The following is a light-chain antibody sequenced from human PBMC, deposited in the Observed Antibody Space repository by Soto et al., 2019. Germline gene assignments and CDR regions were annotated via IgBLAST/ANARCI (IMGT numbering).Light chain of an antibody. CDR1: QSVNNY. V-gene: IGKV3-20*01. Sequence: EIVLTQSPATLSLSPGERSTLXXRASQSVNNYLAWYQQKPGQAPRXLIYSTSSRATGIPDRFSGSGSGTDFTLTISRLEPEDFAVYYCQQYGNSPWTFGQGTKVDIK. CDR2: STS. CDR3: QQYGNSPWT. J-gene: IGKJ1*01.